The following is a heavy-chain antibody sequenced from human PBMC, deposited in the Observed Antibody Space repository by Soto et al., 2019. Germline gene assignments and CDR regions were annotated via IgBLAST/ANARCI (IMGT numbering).Heavy chain of an antibody. Sequence: SETLSLTCTVSGGSISSSSYYWGWIRQPPGKGLEWIGSIYYSGSTYYNPSLKSRVTISVDTSKNQFSLKLSPVTAADTAVYYCASAREGKKWLVLNWFDTWGQGTLVTVSS. CDR3: ASAREGKKWLVLNWFDT. CDR2: IYYSGST. J-gene: IGHJ5*02. CDR1: GGSISSSSYY. V-gene: IGHV4-39*01. D-gene: IGHD6-19*01.